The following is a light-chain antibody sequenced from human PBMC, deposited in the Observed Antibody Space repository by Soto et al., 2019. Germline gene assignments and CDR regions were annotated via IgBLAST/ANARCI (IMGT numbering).Light chain of an antibody. J-gene: IGKJ1*01. CDR2: GAS. Sequence: EIVLTQSPGTLSLSPGEGATLSCRARQSISSNFLAWYQQKRGQATRILIHGASNRATGIPDRFSGSGSGTDFTLTITRLEPEEFAVYYCQKYGGSPRTFGQGTKVDI. CDR1: QSISSNF. CDR3: QKYGGSPRT. V-gene: IGKV3-20*01.